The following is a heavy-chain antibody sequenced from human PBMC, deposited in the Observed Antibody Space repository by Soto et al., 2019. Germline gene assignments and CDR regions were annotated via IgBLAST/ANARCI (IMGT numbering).Heavy chain of an antibody. CDR2: MNPNRGNT. J-gene: IGHJ4*02. CDR1: GYTFTSYD. D-gene: IGHD1-1*01. V-gene: IGHV1-8*01. CDR3: ARASKTSEEDYYFDY. Sequence: QVQLVQSGAEVKKPGASVKVSCKASGYTFTSYDINWVRQATGQGLEWMGWMNPNRGNTGYAQKFQGRVTMTRNTCISTGYMELSSLRSEDTVVYYCARASKTSEEDYYFDYWGQGTLVTVSS.